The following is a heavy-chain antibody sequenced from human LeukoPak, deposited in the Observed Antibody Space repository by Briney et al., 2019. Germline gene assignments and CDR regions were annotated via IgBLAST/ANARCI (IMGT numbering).Heavy chain of an antibody. J-gene: IGHJ4*02. CDR3: ARDRGHYFDTHYGYYGFFDY. D-gene: IGHD3-22*01. CDR2: ISSSGSTI. CDR1: GFTFSDYY. Sequence: GGSLRLSCAASGFTFSDYYMSWIRQTPGKGLEWVSYISSSGSTIYYADSVKGRFTISRDNAKNSLYLQMNSLRAEDTAVYYCARDRGHYFDTHYGYYGFFDYWGQGTLVTVSS. V-gene: IGHV3-11*04.